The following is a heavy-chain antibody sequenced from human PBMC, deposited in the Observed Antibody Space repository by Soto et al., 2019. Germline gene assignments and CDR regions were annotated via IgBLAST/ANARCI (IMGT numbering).Heavy chain of an antibody. CDR3: ASGTSRWELLKGADYFDY. D-gene: IGHD1-26*01. CDR1: GDSISSSTYY. CDR2: IYYSGST. V-gene: IGHV4-39*01. Sequence: SETLSLTCTVSGDSISSSTYYLGWIRQPPGKGLEWIGSIYYSGSTYYNPSLKSRVTISVDTSRNQFSLKLSSVTAADTAVYYCASGTSRWELLKGADYFDYWGHGTLVTVSS. J-gene: IGHJ4*01.